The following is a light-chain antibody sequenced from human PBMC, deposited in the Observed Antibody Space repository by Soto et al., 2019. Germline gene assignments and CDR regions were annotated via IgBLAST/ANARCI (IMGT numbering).Light chain of an antibody. CDR3: QQNNNWPPYT. CDR1: QSVSSN. CDR2: AAS. Sequence: EIVMTQSPATLSVSPGERATLSCRASQSVSSNLAWYQQLPGQAPRLLIYAASTRATDIPARFSGSGSGTEFTLTISSLQSEDFAVYYCQQNNNWPPYTFGQGTKVEIK. V-gene: IGKV3-15*01. J-gene: IGKJ2*01.